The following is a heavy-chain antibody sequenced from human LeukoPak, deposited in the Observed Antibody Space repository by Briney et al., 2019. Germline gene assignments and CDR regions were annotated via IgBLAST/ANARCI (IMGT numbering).Heavy chain of an antibody. Sequence: GGSLRLSCAASGFTVSSSYMYWVRQAPGKGLEWVSFLYRGDSAIYAESVRGRFTISRGNSKNTLYLLMNSLIPEDTAVYYCARVKATGTTLIWDYFGMDVWGQGTTVTVSS. CDR1: GFTVSSSY. CDR3: ARVKATGTTLIWDYFGMDV. V-gene: IGHV3-53*01. D-gene: IGHD1-7*01. J-gene: IGHJ6*02. CDR2: LYRGDSA.